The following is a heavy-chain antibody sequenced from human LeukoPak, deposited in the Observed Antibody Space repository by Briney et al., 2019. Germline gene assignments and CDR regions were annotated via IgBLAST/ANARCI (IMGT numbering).Heavy chain of an antibody. CDR2: IVGSGGNT. CDR3: AKWGDYDILTGYYDSDY. Sequence: PGGSLRLSCAASGFTFSNYAMSWVRQAPGKGLEWVSAIVGSGGNTYYADSVKGRFTISRDNPKNTLYLQMNSLRAEDTAVYYCAKWGDYDILTGYYDSDYWGQGTLVTVSS. CDR1: GFTFSNYA. V-gene: IGHV3-23*01. J-gene: IGHJ4*02. D-gene: IGHD3-9*01.